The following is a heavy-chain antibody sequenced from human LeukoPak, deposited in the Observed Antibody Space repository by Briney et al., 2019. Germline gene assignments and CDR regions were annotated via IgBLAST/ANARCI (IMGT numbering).Heavy chain of an antibody. CDR2: INSDGSST. V-gene: IGHV3-74*01. D-gene: IGHD3-3*01. CDR1: GFTFSSYW. Sequence: PGGSLRLSCAASGFTFSSYWMHWVRQAPGTGLVLVSRINSDGSSTSYADSVKGRFTISRDNAKNTLFLQMNSLRADDTAVYYCARSDFATAFDYWGQGTLVTVSS. J-gene: IGHJ4*02. CDR3: ARSDFATAFDY.